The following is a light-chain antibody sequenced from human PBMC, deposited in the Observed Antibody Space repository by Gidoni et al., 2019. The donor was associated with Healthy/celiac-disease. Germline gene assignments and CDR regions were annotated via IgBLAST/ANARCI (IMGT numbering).Light chain of an antibody. CDR1: QSVSSSY. Sequence: EIVLTPSPGTLSLSPGERATLSCRASQSVSSSYLAWYQQKPGQAPRLLIYGASGRATGIPDRFSGSGSGTDFTLTISRLEPEDFAVYYCQQYGSSPLFTFXPXTKVDIK. V-gene: IGKV3-20*01. J-gene: IGKJ3*01. CDR2: GAS. CDR3: QQYGSSPLFT.